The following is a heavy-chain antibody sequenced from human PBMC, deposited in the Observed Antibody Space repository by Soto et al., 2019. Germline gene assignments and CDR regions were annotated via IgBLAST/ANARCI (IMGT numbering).Heavy chain of an antibody. V-gene: IGHV4-30-2*06. D-gene: IGHD1-26*01. J-gene: IGHJ2*01. CDR2: IYPTGTT. CDR1: GGSISSGGYS. Sequence: QLQLRESGSGLVKPSETLSLTCTVSGGSISSGGYSWSWIRQSPEKGLEWLGCIYPTGTTYYHPSLKSRVTISVDTSRNQFSLNLTSVTAADTAVYYCAREVAGIHWYFDLWGRGTLVTVSS. CDR3: AREVAGIHWYFDL.